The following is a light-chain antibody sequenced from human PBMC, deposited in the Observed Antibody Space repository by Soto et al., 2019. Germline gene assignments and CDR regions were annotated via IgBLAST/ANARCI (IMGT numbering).Light chain of an antibody. V-gene: IGKV3-20*01. CDR3: QQYGSSPVT. CDR2: GAS. J-gene: IGKJ1*01. CDR1: QSVSSSY. Sequence: SVLNHAPWTLCFSAWEGSTLSCGSTQSVSSSYLAWYQQKPGQAPRLLIYGASSRATGIPDRFSGSGSGTDFTLTISRLEPEDFAVYYCQQYGSSPVTFGQGTKVDIK.